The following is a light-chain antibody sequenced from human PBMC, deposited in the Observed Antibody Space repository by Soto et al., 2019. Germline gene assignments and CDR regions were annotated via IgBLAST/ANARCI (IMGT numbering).Light chain of an antibody. V-gene: IGLV3-21*02. Sequence: SYELTQPPSVSVAPGRTARITCGGNNIGRKSVHWYQLIAGQVPVMVVYDDSDRPSGIPERFSGSNSGNTATPTIRRLEAGDEADYYCQVWDSSSDHYVFGTGTKVTV. CDR1: NIGRKS. J-gene: IGLJ1*01. CDR2: DDS. CDR3: QVWDSSSDHYV.